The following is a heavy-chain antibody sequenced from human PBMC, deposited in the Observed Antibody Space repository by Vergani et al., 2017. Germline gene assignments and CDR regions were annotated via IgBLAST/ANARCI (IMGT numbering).Heavy chain of an antibody. Sequence: EVQLVESGGGVVRPGGSLRLSCAASGFPFDDYGMSWVRQAPGQGLEWVSGIKWNGGSTGYADSVKGRFTISRDNAKNSLYLKMNSLRAEDTALYYCAGLYGSGRYYSQRDYWGQGTLVTVSS. CDR1: GFPFDDYG. CDR2: IKWNGGST. V-gene: IGHV3-20*04. CDR3: AGLYGSGRYYSQRDY. J-gene: IGHJ4*02. D-gene: IGHD3-10*01.